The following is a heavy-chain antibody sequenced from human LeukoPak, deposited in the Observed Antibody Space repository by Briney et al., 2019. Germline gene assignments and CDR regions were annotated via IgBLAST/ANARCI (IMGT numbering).Heavy chain of an antibody. D-gene: IGHD3-10*01. Sequence: SETLSLTCAVSGYSIGSGFYWGWIRQPPGKGLEWIGSTFHSGSTYYNPSLKSRVTISVDTSKNQFSLKLSSVTAADTALCYCARASGSYGSGSYYYSGMDVWGKGTTVTVSS. CDR3: ARASGSYGSGSYYYSGMDV. J-gene: IGHJ6*04. CDR2: TFHSGST. CDR1: GYSIGSGFY. V-gene: IGHV4-38-2*01.